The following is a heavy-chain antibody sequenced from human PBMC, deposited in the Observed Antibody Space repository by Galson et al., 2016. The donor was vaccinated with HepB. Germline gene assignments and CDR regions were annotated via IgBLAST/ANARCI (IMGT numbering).Heavy chain of an antibody. Sequence: SVKVSCKAAGYTFTSYDINWVRQATGQGLEWMGWMNTNSGITGYAQSGITGYAQKFQGRVTMTRDTSITTAYLELSSLRYEDTAVYYCARGPLAPYSRSLDHWGPGTLVTVSS. CDR2: MNTNSGITGYAQSGIT. J-gene: IGHJ4*02. D-gene: IGHD1-26*01. CDR1: GYTFTSYD. V-gene: IGHV1-8*01. CDR3: ARGPLAPYSRSLDH.